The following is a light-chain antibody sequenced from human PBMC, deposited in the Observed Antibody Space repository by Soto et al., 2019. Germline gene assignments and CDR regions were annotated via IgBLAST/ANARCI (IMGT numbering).Light chain of an antibody. J-gene: IGKJ5*01. Sequence: PGERATLSCRASQSVSSGYVAWYQKTPGQPPRLLIYGASSRAIGIPDKFRGSGSGRDFTLTISRLEPEDFAVYYCQQYGSSVFTFGQGTRLEIK. CDR3: QQYGSSVFT. CDR2: GAS. V-gene: IGKV3-20*01. CDR1: QSVSSGY.